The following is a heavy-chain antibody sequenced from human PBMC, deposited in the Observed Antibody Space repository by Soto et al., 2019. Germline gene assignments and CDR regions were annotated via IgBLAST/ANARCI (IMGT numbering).Heavy chain of an antibody. V-gene: IGHV1-2*02. J-gene: IGHJ6*02. CDR2: INPNSGGT. CDR1: GYTFTGYY. CDR3: ATKTPVXXYGMDV. Sequence: ASVKVSCKASGYTFTGYYMHWVRQAPGQGLEWMGWINPNSGGTNYAQKFQGRVTMTRDTSISTAYMELSRLRSDDTAVYYCATKTPVXXYGMDVWGQGTTVTVSS.